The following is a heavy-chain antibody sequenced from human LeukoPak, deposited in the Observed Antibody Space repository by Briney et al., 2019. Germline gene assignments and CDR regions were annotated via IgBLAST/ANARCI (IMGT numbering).Heavy chain of an antibody. J-gene: IGHJ4*02. CDR3: ARGNYDFWSGYLSDY. V-gene: IGHV4-34*01. CDR2: INHSGST. CDR1: GGSFSGYY. D-gene: IGHD3-3*01. Sequence: SETLSLTCAVYGGSFSGYYWSWIRQPPGKGLEWIGEINHSGSTNYNPSLKSRVTISVDTSKNQFSLKLSSVTAADTAVYYCARGNYDFWSGYLSDYWGQGTLVTVSS.